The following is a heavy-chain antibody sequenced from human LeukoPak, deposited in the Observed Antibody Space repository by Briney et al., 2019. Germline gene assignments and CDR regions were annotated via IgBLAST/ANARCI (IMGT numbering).Heavy chain of an antibody. CDR2: IIPIFGTA. Sequence: ASVKVSCKASGGTFSSYAISWVRQAPGQGLEWMGGIIPIFGTANYAQKFQGRVTMTRDTSISTAYMELSSLTSDDTAVYYCARTRLQYDSSGYYHYWGQGTLVTVSS. CDR1: GGTFSSYA. V-gene: IGHV1-69*05. D-gene: IGHD3-22*01. J-gene: IGHJ4*02. CDR3: ARTRLQYDSSGYYHY.